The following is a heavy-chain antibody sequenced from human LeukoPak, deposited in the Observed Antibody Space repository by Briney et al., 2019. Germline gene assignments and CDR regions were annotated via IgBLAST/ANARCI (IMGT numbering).Heavy chain of an antibody. Sequence: PGGSLRLSCAASGFTFSSYWMSWVRQAPGKGLEWVANIKQDGSEKYYVDSVKGRFTISRDSAKNSLYLQMNSLRAEDTAVYYCARAPPPPRGSGSYYNVYYYYMDVWGKGTTVTVSS. D-gene: IGHD3-10*01. CDR3: ARAPPPPRGSGSYYNVYYYYMDV. J-gene: IGHJ6*03. CDR2: IKQDGSEK. CDR1: GFTFSSYW. V-gene: IGHV3-7*01.